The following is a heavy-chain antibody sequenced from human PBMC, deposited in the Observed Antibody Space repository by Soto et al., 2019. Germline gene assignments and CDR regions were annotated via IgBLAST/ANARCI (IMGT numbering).Heavy chain of an antibody. CDR1: GYPFTTYA. Sequence: QAQLVQSGAEVKKPGASVKIFCKTSGYPFTTYAIHWVRQAPGQSLEWMGWINAGNGDTKYSGKFQGRVIISRDTAASTAFMELNSLRSEDTAVYYCARKWGHSASWGQGTLVTVSS. D-gene: IGHD1-26*01. CDR2: INAGNGDT. V-gene: IGHV1-3*01. J-gene: IGHJ4*02. CDR3: ARKWGHSAS.